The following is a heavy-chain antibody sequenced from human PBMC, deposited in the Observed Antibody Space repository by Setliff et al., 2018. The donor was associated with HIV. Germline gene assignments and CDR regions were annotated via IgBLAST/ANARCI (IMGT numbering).Heavy chain of an antibody. J-gene: IGHJ5*02. D-gene: IGHD7-27*01. CDR3: ARCRLNGGFNL. CDR1: GGSFSGHQ. Sequence: SETLSLTCAVYGGSFSGHQWSWIRQPPGKGLEWIREINHSEDTNYNSFLKSRVTISLDMSKNQFSLKLSSVTAADTAVYYCARCRLNGGFNLWGQGTLVTVSS. V-gene: IGHV4-34*01. CDR2: INHSEDT.